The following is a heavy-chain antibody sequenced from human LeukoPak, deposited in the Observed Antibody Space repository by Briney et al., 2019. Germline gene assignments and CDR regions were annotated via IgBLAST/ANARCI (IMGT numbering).Heavy chain of an antibody. J-gene: IGHJ4*02. CDR2: ISSSSSYI. Sequence: GGSLRLSCAASGFTFSSYSMNWVRQAPGKGLEWVSSISSSSSYIYYADSVKGRFTISRDNAKNSLYLQMNSLRAEDTAVYYCARAYSGSYHPDFDYWGQGTLVAVSS. V-gene: IGHV3-21*01. CDR3: ARAYSGSYHPDFDY. D-gene: IGHD1-26*01. CDR1: GFTFSSYS.